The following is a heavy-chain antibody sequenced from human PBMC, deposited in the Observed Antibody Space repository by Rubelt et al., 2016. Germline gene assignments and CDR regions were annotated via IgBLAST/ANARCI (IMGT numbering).Heavy chain of an antibody. Sequence: QVQLVQSGAEVKKPGASVKVSCKASGYTFTSYDINWVRQATGQGLEWMGWMNPNSGNTGCAQNFQGRVTMTRNTSISTAYMELSSLRSEDTAVYYCARAGSELLSIDYWAREPWSPSPQ. J-gene: IGHJ4*02. V-gene: IGHV1-8*01. CDR3: ARAGSELLSIDY. CDR1: GYTFTSYD. D-gene: IGHD1-26*01. CDR2: MNPNSGNT.